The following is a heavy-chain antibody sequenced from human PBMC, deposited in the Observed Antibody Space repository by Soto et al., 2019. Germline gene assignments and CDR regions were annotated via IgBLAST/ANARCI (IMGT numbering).Heavy chain of an antibody. J-gene: IGHJ4*02. CDR2: IDNSGDNT. D-gene: IGHD2-2*01. CDR3: AKEPEMPGRGLDY. Sequence: EVQLLESGGGLVQPGGSLRLSCAASGFTFRTFTMAWVRQAPGKGLEWVSTIDNSGDNTYYADSVRGRFTITRDNSKKTLYLEMNSPRAADTAVYYCAKEPEMPGRGLDYWGQGTLVTVSS. CDR1: GFTFRTFT. V-gene: IGHV3-23*01.